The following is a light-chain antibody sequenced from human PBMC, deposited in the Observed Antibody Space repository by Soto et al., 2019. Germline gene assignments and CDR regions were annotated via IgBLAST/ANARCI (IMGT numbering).Light chain of an antibody. Sequence: QSALTQPASVSGSPGQSITISCTGTSSDVGFYNYVSWYQQHPGKAPKLIIYGVSNRPSGVSSRFSGSKSGNTASLTISGLQAEDEADYYCSSYTTISILVFGGGTKLTVL. CDR1: SSDVGFYNY. CDR2: GVS. CDR3: SSYTTISILV. J-gene: IGLJ2*01. V-gene: IGLV2-14*01.